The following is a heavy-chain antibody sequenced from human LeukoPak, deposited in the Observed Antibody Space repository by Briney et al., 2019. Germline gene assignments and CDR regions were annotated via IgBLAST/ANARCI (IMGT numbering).Heavy chain of an antibody. CDR3: AKGAAAGNWYFDY. CDR1: GFTFSSYW. J-gene: IGHJ4*02. V-gene: IGHV3-7*03. D-gene: IGHD6-13*01. CDR2: IKQDGSEK. Sequence: GGSLRLSCAASGFTFSSYWMSWVRQAPGKGLEWVANIKQDGSEKYYVDSVKGRFTISRDNAKNSLYLQMNSLRTEDTALYYCAKGAAAGNWYFDYWGQGTLVTVSS.